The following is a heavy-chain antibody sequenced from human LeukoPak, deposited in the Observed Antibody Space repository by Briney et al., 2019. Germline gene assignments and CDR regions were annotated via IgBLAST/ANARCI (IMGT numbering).Heavy chain of an antibody. Sequence: GGSLRLSCSASEFTFSDHAMFWVRQAPGKGLEYVSAISSNGGNTYYADSVKGRFTISRDNSKNTLYLQMSSLRAEDTAVYYCVKPRKYTTNWSFDYWGQGTLVTVSS. CDR1: EFTFSDHA. V-gene: IGHV3-64D*06. CDR2: ISSNGGNT. CDR3: VKPRKYTTNWSFDY. J-gene: IGHJ4*02. D-gene: IGHD6-13*01.